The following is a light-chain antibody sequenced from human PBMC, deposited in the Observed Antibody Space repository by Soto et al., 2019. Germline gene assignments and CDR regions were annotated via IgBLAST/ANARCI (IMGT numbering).Light chain of an antibody. CDR3: QHYNGHSTWS. Sequence: IQMTQSPSPLSAFLGDRVTITCRASQSVTKWVAWYQQRPGQAPKILIWDASSLQRGVPSRFSGSGYGTEFTLSISSLQPEAFATYYCQHYNGHSTWSFGQGTKLDIK. CDR1: QSVTKW. J-gene: IGKJ1*01. V-gene: IGKV1-5*01. CDR2: DAS.